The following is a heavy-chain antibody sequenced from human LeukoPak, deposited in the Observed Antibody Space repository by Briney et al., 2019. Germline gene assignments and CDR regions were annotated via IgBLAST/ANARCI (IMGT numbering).Heavy chain of an antibody. V-gene: IGHV3-23*01. CDR1: GFTLRNYG. D-gene: IGHD3-22*01. CDR2: IFGTTGSTGST. Sequence: GGSLRLSCVTSGFTLRNYGMSRVRQAPGKGLEWVSGIFGTTGSTGSTYYADSVKGRVTISRDNSRNTVYLHLNSLRAEDMAVYYCAKDRTYYSDFIAYYSSPSLSHIWGQETLVTVSS. J-gene: IGHJ4*02. CDR3: AKDRTYYSDFIAYYSSPSLSHI.